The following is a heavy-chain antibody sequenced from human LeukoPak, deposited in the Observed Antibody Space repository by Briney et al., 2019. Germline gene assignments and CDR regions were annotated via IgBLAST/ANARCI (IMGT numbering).Heavy chain of an antibody. CDR3: ARHSVVVPADRSEVLFDY. J-gene: IGHJ4*02. D-gene: IGHD2-2*01. V-gene: IGHV4-39*01. CDR1: GGSVSSSSHY. CDR2: IYYSGDT. Sequence: SETLSLTCTVSGGSVSSSSHYWGWIRQPPGKGLEWIGSIYYSGDTYHNPSLKSRVTISVDTSKNQFSLKLSSVTAADTAVYYCARHSVVVPADRSEVLFDYWGQGTLVTVSS.